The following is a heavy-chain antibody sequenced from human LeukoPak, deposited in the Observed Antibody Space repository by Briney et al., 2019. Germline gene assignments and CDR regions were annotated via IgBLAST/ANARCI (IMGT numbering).Heavy chain of an antibody. J-gene: IGHJ4*02. Sequence: GESLKISCKASGYSFTSYWIAWVRQMPGKGLEWMGIMYPGDSDTRYSPSSQGQVTISADKSFSTAYLQWSSLKASDTAMYFCARRSSGGKEFDYWGQGTLVTVSS. V-gene: IGHV5-51*01. CDR1: GYSFTSYW. CDR2: MYPGDSDT. D-gene: IGHD6-19*01. CDR3: ARRSSGGKEFDY.